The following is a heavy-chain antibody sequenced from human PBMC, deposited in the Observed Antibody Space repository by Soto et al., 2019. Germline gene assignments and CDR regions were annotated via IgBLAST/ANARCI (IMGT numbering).Heavy chain of an antibody. CDR1: GFTFRSYA. Sequence: GGSLRLSCAASGFTFRSYAMSWVRQAPGKGLEWVSSISGSGDKTYYADSVKGRFTYSRDNSKKTLFLQMNDLRVEDTAVYYCLKERTPRRAFDYWGQGTLVTVSS. CDR3: LKERTPRRAFDY. CDR2: ISGSGDKT. V-gene: IGHV3-23*01. J-gene: IGHJ4*02.